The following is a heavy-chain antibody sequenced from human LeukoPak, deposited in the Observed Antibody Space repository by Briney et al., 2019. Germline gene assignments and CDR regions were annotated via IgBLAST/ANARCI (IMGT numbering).Heavy chain of an antibody. V-gene: IGHV4-4*07. CDR1: GRSISSYY. Sequence: SETLSLTCTVSGRSISSYYSSWIRQPAGKGLEWIGRIYTSGNTKYNPSLKSRITMSVDTFKNQFSLKLSSVTAADTAVYYCARVGDYYYYGMDVWGQGTTVTVSS. J-gene: IGHJ6*02. CDR3: ARVGDYYYYGMDV. CDR2: IYTSGNT.